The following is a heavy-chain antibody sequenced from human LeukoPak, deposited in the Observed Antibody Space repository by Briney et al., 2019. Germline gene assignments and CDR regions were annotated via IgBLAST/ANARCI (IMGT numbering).Heavy chain of an antibody. CDR2: INSGGST. J-gene: IGHJ4*02. D-gene: IGHD1-7*01. CDR1: GFTVSSKY. Sequence: GGPLRLSCAASGFTVSSKYMSWVRQAPGKGLEWVSVINSGGSTYYADSVKGRFTISRDNSKNTLYLQMNRLRAEDTALYYCARWTGTTLDYWGQGTLVTVSS. CDR3: ARWTGTTLDY. V-gene: IGHV3-66*01.